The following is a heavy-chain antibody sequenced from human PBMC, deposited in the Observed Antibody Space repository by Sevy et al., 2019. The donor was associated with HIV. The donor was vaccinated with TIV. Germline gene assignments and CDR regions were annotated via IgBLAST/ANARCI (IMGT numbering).Heavy chain of an antibody. V-gene: IGHV3-48*02. D-gene: IGHD1-26*01. J-gene: IGHJ4*02. Sequence: GESLKISCAASGFTFRDYPMNWIRQAPGKGLEWLSYISRASDSIYYADSVMGRFTVSRDNAKNSLYLQMDRLSDEDTAIYYCAREHTGSFPDFWGQETLVTVSS. CDR1: GFTFRDYP. CDR2: ISRASDSI. CDR3: AREHTGSFPDF.